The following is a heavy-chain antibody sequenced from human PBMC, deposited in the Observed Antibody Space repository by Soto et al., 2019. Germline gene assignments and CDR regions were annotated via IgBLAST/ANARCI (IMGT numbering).Heavy chain of an antibody. Sequence: GGSLRLSCAASGFNFSDYYMNWIRQAPGKGLKWVAYISSSGSSLDYADSVKGRVIISRVNAKNSLHLQDNRLRGEGTAVYDWARGGRRDSELIALHNVIEMWGKGT. CDR1: GFNFSDYY. CDR3: ARGGRRDSELIALHNVIEM. D-gene: IGHD1-26*01. CDR2: ISSSGSSL. J-gene: IGHJ3*02. V-gene: IGHV3-11*01.